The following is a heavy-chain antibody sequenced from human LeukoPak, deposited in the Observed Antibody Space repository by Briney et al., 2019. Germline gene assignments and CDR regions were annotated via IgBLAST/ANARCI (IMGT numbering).Heavy chain of an antibody. CDR1: GFTFSTYS. CDR2: ISSSISTI. J-gene: IGHJ4*02. CDR3: AREIPTSGPSFDY. D-gene: IGHD6-13*01. Sequence: PGGSLRLSCAASGFTFSTYSMNWVRQAPGKGLEWVSYISSSISTIYYADSVKGRFTISRDNAKNSLYLQMNSLRAEDTAVYYCAREIPTSGPSFDYWGQGTLVTVSS. V-gene: IGHV3-48*04.